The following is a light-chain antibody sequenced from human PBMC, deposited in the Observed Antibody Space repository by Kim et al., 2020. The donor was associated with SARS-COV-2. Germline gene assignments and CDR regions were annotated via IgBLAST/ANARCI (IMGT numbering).Light chain of an antibody. Sequence: ASVGARVTITCRASQDIKNDLGWYQQKPGKAPKGLIFGASSLRGGVPSRFSGSGFGTEFTLTISSLQPEDFATYYCQQFNSYPLTFGGGTKVDIK. V-gene: IGKV1-17*01. CDR1: QDIKND. CDR3: QQFNSYPLT. CDR2: GAS. J-gene: IGKJ4*01.